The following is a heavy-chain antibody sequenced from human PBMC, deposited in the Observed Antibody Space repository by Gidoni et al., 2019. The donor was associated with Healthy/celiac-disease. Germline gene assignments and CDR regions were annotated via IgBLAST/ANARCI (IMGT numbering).Heavy chain of an antibody. Sequence: QVQLQASGPGLVKPSETLSLTCTVPGGSISSYYWSWIRQPPGKGLEWIGYIYYSGSTNYNPSLKSRVTISVDTSKNQFSLKLSSVTAADTAVYYCARSPHVITFDYWGQGTLVTVSS. V-gene: IGHV4-59*01. CDR2: IYYSGST. CDR1: GGSISSYY. J-gene: IGHJ4*02. CDR3: ARSPHVITFDY. D-gene: IGHD3-22*01.